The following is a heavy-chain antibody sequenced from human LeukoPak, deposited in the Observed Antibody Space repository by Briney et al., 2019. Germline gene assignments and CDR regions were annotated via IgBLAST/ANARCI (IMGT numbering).Heavy chain of an antibody. CDR2: IYHSGST. CDR3: ARPGGSGWYGSQYNWFDP. J-gene: IGHJ5*02. D-gene: IGHD6-19*01. V-gene: IGHV4-38-2*02. CDR1: GYSISSGYY. Sequence: SETLSLTCTVSGYSISSGYYWGWIRQPPGKGLEWIGSIYHSGSTYYNPSLKSRVTISVDTSKNQFSLKLSSVTAADTAVYYCARPGGSGWYGSQYNWFDPWGQGTLVTVSS.